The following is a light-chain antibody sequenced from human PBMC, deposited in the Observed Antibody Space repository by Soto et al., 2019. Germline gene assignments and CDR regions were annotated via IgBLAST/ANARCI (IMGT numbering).Light chain of an antibody. V-gene: IGKV4-1*01. J-gene: IGKJ1*01. CDR2: WAS. Sequence: DIVMTQSPDSLAVSPGERATINCKSSQSVLSSSNNKNYLTWYQQRPGQPPKLLFYWASTRESGVPDRFSGSGSGTDFTLTISSLQAEDVAVYYCQQCYSSPWTFGQGTKVDIK. CDR1: QSVLSSSNNKNY. CDR3: QQCYSSPWT.